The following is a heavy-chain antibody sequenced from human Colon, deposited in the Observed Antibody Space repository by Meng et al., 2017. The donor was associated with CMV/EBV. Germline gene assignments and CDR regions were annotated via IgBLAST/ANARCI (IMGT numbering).Heavy chain of an antibody. CDR1: GYTFTGYY. J-gene: IGHJ6*02. Sequence: ASVKVSCKASGYTFTGYYMHWVRQAPGQGLEWMGWINPNSGGTNYAQKFQGRVTMTRDTSISTAYMELSRLRSDDTAVYYRARDQVDCSSTSCFYYYYYGMDVWGQGTTVTVSS. D-gene: IGHD2-2*01. V-gene: IGHV1-2*02. CDR3: ARDQVDCSSTSCFYYYYYGMDV. CDR2: INPNSGGT.